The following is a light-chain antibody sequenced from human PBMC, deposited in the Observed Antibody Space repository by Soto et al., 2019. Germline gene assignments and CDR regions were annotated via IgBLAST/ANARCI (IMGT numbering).Light chain of an antibody. CDR1: QGLSSD. J-gene: IGKJ5*01. CDR3: QQLNSYPIT. V-gene: IGKV1-9*01. Sequence: DIQLTQSPSFLSASVGYRVTITCRASQGLSSDLAWYQQKPGKAPKLLIYAASTLQSGVPSRFSGSGSGTEFTLTISSLQPEDFATSYCQQLNSYPITFGQGTRLEIK. CDR2: AAS.